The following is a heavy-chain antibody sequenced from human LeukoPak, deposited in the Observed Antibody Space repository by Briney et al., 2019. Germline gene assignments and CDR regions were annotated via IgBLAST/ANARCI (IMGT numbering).Heavy chain of an antibody. CDR3: ARVSGVTRRDGYNFDY. Sequence: ASVKVSCKASGYIFTGYRIHWVRQAPGQGLEWMAWIKPNSGDTKYAQKFRGRVTVTRDTSMTTAYMEVSRLRSDDTAVYYCARVSGVTRRDGYNFDYWGQGTLVTVSS. CDR2: IKPNSGDT. D-gene: IGHD5-24*01. V-gene: IGHV1-2*02. J-gene: IGHJ4*02. CDR1: GYIFTGYR.